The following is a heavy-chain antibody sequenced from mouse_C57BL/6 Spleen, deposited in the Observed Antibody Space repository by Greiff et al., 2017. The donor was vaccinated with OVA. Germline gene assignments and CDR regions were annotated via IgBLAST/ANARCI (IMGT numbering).Heavy chain of an antibody. J-gene: IGHJ3*01. D-gene: IGHD2-12*01. CDR3: ARPAYCSSFGCAY. Sequence: QVQLQQPGAELVKPGASVKLSCKASGYTFTSYWMQWVKQRPGQGLEWIGEIDPSDSYTNYNQKFKGKATLTVDTSSSTAYMQLSSLTSEDSAVYYGARPAYCSSFGCAYWGQGTLVTVSA. V-gene: IGHV1-50*01. CDR2: IDPSDSYT. CDR1: GYTFTSYW.